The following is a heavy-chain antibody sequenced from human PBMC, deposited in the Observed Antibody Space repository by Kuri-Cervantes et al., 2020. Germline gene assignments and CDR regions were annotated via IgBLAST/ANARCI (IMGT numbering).Heavy chain of an antibody. J-gene: IGHJ4*02. Sequence: GGSLRLSCAASGFTFSSYGMHWVRQAPGKGLEWVSEISGSGGDTNYADSVKGRFTISRDNSKNTLYLQMNSLRAEDTAVYYCAKRFGSGSFDYWGQGTLVTVSS. CDR3: AKRFGSGSFDY. V-gene: IGHV3-23*01. D-gene: IGHD3-10*01. CDR2: ISGSGGDT. CDR1: GFTFSSYG.